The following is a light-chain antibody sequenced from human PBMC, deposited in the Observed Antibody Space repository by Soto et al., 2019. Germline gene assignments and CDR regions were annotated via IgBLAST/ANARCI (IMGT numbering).Light chain of an antibody. J-gene: IGKJ2*01. CDR2: DAS. V-gene: IGKV1-33*01. CDR1: QDISNH. Sequence: DIQMTQSPSSLSASVGDRVTITCQASQDISNHLNWYRQKPGKGPKLLIYDASNVETGVPSRISGSGSGTDFTLTISSLQPEDIATYFCQQYDNLPYTFGQGTKLEIK. CDR3: QQYDNLPYT.